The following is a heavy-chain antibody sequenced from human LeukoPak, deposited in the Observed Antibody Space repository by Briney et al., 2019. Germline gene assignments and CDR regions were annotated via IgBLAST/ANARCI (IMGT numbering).Heavy chain of an antibody. J-gene: IGHJ3*02. D-gene: IGHD3-16*01. V-gene: IGHV4-59*01. CDR1: GGSISSYY. CDR2: IYYSGST. Sequence: SETLSLTCTVSGGSISSYYWSWIRQPPGKGLEWIGYIYYSGSTNYNPSLKSRVTISVDTSKNPFSLKLSSVTAADTAVYYCTRCWGPDAFDIWGQGTMVTVSS. CDR3: TRCWGPDAFDI.